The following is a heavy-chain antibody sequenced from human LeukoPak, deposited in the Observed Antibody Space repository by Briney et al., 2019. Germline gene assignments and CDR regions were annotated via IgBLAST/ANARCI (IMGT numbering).Heavy chain of an antibody. J-gene: IGHJ4*02. D-gene: IGHD3-10*01. CDR2: IRYDGSNK. CDR1: GFTFSSYG. CDR3: ARVRRGLNSGSFPSFDY. V-gene: IGHV3-30*02. Sequence: GGSLRLSCAASGFTFSSYGMHWVRQTPGKGLEWVAFIRYDGSNKYYADSVKGRFTISRDNSKNTLYLQMNSLRAEDTAVYYCARVRRGLNSGSFPSFDYWGQGTLVTVSS.